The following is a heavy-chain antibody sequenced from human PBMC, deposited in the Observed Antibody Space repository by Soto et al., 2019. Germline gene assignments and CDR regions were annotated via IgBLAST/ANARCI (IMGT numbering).Heavy chain of an antibody. CDR1: GFTFSSYW. D-gene: IGHD2-15*01. J-gene: IGHJ6*02. V-gene: IGHV3-7*01. CDR2: IKQDGSEK. CDR3: ARDRVVDAKSHKIGYYYYGMDV. Sequence: PGGSLRLSCAASGFTFSSYWMSWVRQAPGKGLEWVANIKQDGSEKYYVDSVKGRFTISRDNAKNSLYLQMNSLRAEDTAVYYCARDRVVDAKSHKIGYYYYGMDVWGQGTTVTVSS.